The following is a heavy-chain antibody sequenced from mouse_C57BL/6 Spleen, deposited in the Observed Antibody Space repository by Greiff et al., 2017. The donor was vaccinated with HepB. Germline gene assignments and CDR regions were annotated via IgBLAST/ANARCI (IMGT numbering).Heavy chain of an antibody. D-gene: IGHD1-1*01. CDR2: IDPSDSET. J-gene: IGHJ2*01. CDR3: ARRGGIYYYGSREDFDY. V-gene: IGHV1-52*01. Sequence: VQLQQPGAELVRPGSSVKLSCKASGYTFTSYWMHWVKQRPIQGLEWIGNIDPSDSETHYNPKFKDKATLTVDKSSSTAYMQLSSLTSEDSAVYCCARRGGIYYYGSREDFDYWGQGTTLTVSS. CDR1: GYTFTSYW.